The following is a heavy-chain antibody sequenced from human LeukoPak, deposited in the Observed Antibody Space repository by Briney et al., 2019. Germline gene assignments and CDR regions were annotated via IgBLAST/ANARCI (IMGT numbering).Heavy chain of an antibody. Sequence: PGGSLRLSCAASGFTLSSYAMSWVRQAPGEGVEWVSAIVGSGASTYYAHSVKGRFTISRDNSENTLHLQMNSLRAEDTAIYHCAKVRVVGDYNWFFDLWCRGTLVTVSS. D-gene: IGHD4-17*01. CDR3: AKVRVVGDYNWFFDL. V-gene: IGHV3-23*01. CDR2: IVGSGAST. J-gene: IGHJ2*01. CDR1: GFTLSSYA.